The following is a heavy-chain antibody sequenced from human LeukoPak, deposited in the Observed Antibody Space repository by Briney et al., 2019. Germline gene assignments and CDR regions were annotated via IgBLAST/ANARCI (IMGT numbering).Heavy chain of an antibody. CDR3: ARAPGDTAMGMYYYYGMDV. J-gene: IGHJ6*02. CDR2: INPNSGGT. Sequence: ASVKVSCKASGYTFTGYYMHWVRQAPGQGLEWMGWINPNSGGTNYAQKFQGRVTMTRDTSISTAYMELSRLRSDDTAVYYCARAPGDTAMGMYYYYGMDVWSQGTTVTVSS. D-gene: IGHD5-18*01. V-gene: IGHV1-2*02. CDR1: GYTFTGYY.